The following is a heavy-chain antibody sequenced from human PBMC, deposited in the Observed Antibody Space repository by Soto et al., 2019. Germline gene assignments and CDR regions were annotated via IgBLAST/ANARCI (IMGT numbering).Heavy chain of an antibody. D-gene: IGHD2-2*01. CDR1: GGSISSSNW. J-gene: IGHJ5*02. Sequence: SETLSLTCAVSGGSISSSNWWSWVRQPPGKGLEWIGEIYHSGSTTYNPSLKSRVTISVDKSKNQFSLKLSSVTAADTAVYYCAGRYCSSTSCSLNWFDPWGQGTLVTVSS. V-gene: IGHV4-4*02. CDR3: AGRYCSSTSCSLNWFDP. CDR2: IYHSGST.